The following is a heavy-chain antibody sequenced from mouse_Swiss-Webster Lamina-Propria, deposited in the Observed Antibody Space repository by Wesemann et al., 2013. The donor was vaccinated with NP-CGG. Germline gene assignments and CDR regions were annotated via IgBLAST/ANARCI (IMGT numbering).Heavy chain of an antibody. Sequence: LQQSGPELVKPGASVRISCKASGYTFTSYYIHWVKQRPGQGLEWIGWIYPGNVNTKYNEKFKGKATLTADKSSSTAYMQLSSLTSEDSAVYFCARATGLYYYAMDYWGQGTSVTVSS. CDR1: GYTFTSYY. CDR3: ARATGLYYYAMDY. CDR2: IYPGNVNT. J-gene: IGHJ4*01. V-gene: IGHV1S56*01. D-gene: IGHD4-1*02.